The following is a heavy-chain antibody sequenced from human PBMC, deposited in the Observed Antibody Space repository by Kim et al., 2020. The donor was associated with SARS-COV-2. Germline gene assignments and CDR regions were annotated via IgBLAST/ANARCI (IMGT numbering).Heavy chain of an antibody. D-gene: IGHD6-19*01. CDR3: ARAGSSGWYLSDFQH. CDR1: GFTFSSYA. V-gene: IGHV3-30*04. CDR2: ISYDGSNK. J-gene: IGHJ1*01. Sequence: GGSLRLSCAASGFTFSSYAMHWVRQAPGKGLEWVAVISYDGSNKYYADSVKGRFTISRDNSKNTLYLQMNSLRAEDTAVYYCARAGSSGWYLSDFQHWGQGTLVTVSS.